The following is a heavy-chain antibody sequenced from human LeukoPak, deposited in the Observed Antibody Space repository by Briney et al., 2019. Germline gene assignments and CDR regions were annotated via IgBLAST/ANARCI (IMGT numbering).Heavy chain of an antibody. Sequence: GGSLRLSCAASGFTFSSYAMSWVRQAPGKGLEWVSAISGSGGSTYYADSVKDRFTISRDNSKNTLYLQMNSLRAEDTALYYCAKEVGYDSSGYDDFWGQGTLVTVSP. V-gene: IGHV3-23*01. D-gene: IGHD3-22*01. J-gene: IGHJ4*02. CDR1: GFTFSSYA. CDR3: AKEVGYDSSGYDDF. CDR2: ISGSGGST.